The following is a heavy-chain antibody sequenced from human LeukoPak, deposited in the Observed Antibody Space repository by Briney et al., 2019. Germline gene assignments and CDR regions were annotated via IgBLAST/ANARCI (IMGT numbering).Heavy chain of an antibody. D-gene: IGHD6-13*01. CDR3: ARDYSSSWCYFDY. V-gene: IGHV1-8*01. J-gene: IGHJ4*02. CDR1: GCTFTSYD. CDR2: MNPNSGNT. Sequence: GSVKVSCKASGCTFTSYDINWVRQATGQGLEWMGWMNPNSGNTGYAQKFQGRVTMTRNTSISTAYMELSSLRSEDTAVYYCARDYSSSWCYFDYWGQGTLVTVSS.